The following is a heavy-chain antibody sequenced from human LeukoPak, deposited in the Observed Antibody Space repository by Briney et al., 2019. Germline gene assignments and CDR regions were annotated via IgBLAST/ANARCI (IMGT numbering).Heavy chain of an antibody. CDR3: VSLRVSTVRDSFDL. J-gene: IGHJ3*01. D-gene: IGHD3-10*01. V-gene: IGHV3-7*01. CDR2: INKDGSVR. CDR1: GFAFDIYW. Sequence: GGSLRLSCAASGFAFDIYWMTWVRQAPGKGLEWVANINKDGSVRQYVDAVRGRFAVSRDNAKNSLYLKMNSLRADDTAVYYCVSLRVSTVRDSFDLWGQGTMVTVSS.